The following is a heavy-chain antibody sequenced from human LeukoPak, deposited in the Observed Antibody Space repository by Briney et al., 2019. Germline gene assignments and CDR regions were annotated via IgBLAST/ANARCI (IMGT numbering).Heavy chain of an antibody. D-gene: IGHD6-13*01. CDR2: IYYSGST. CDR3: ARVYDSSSWYGVLVFDP. CDR1: GGSISSSSYY. Sequence: SETLSLTCTVSGGSISSSSYYWGWIRQPPGKGLEWIGSIYYSGSTYYNPSLKSRVTISVDTSKNQFSLKLSSVTAADTAVYYCARVYDSSSWYGVLVFDPWGQGTLVTVSS. J-gene: IGHJ5*02. V-gene: IGHV4-39*07.